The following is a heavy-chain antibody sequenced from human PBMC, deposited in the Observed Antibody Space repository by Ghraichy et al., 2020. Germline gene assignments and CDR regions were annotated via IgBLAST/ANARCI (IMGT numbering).Heavy chain of an antibody. J-gene: IGHJ4*02. CDR3: ARDDGNTWCFDY. V-gene: IGHV1-3*04. CDR2: INTDNGNA. D-gene: IGHD6-13*01. CDR1: GYTLTRNA. Sequence: ASVKVSCKASGYTLTRNAMHWVRQAPGQRLEWMGWINTDNGNAKYSQKFQGRVTITRDTSANTAYMELSSLRSEDTAVYYCARDDGNTWCFDYWGQGTLVTVSS.